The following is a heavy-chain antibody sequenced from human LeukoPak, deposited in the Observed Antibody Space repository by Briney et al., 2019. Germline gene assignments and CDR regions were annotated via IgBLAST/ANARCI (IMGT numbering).Heavy chain of an antibody. CDR2: ISIDGGTK. J-gene: IGHJ5*01. CDR1: GYSFSSYG. CDR3: AKDSGELMGEDWFDS. D-gene: IGHD3-10*01. Sequence: PGGSLRLSCAASGYSFSSYGMHWVRQAPGKGLEWVAVISIDGGTKYYADSVKGRFTISRDNSKNTLYLQMNSLRAEDTAVYYCAKDSGELMGEDWFDSWGQGTLVTASS. V-gene: IGHV3-30*18.